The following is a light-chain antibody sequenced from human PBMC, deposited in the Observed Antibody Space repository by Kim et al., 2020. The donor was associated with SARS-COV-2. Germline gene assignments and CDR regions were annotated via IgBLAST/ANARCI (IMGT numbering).Light chain of an antibody. J-gene: IGLJ2*01. CDR1: NLRSYY. CDR3: NSRDSSGNHVV. CDR2: GKN. V-gene: IGLV3-19*01. Sequence: SSELTQDPAVSVALGQTVRITCQGDNLRSYYASWYQQKPGQAPVLVIYGKNNRPSGIPDRFSGSSSGNTASLTITGAQAEDEADYYCNSRDSSGNHVVFGGGTQLTVL.